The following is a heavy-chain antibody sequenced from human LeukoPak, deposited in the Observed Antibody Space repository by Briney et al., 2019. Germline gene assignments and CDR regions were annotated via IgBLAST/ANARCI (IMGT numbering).Heavy chain of an antibody. CDR3: ARAFYYDFWSGYYFDY. V-gene: IGHV3-48*04. CDR2: ISSSGSTI. D-gene: IGHD3-3*01. CDR1: GFTFSSYA. Sequence: PGGSLRLSCAASGFTFSSYAMSWVRQAPGKGLEWVSYISSSGSTIYYADSVKGRFTISRDNAKNSLYLQMNSLRAEDTAVYYCARAFYYDFWSGYYFDYWGQGTLVTVSS. J-gene: IGHJ4*02.